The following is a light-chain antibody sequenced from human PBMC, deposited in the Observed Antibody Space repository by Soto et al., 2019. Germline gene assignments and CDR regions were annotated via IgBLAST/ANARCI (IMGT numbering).Light chain of an antibody. Sequence: DIQMTQSPSTLSASVGDRVTSTCRASQSISSWLAWYQQKPGKAPKLMIYDASSLQSGVPSRFSGTGSGTEFTLTISSLQPEDFATYYCLQHNSYPPTFGQGTRREIK. CDR2: DAS. V-gene: IGKV1-5*01. J-gene: IGKJ5*01. CDR1: QSISSW. CDR3: LQHNSYPPT.